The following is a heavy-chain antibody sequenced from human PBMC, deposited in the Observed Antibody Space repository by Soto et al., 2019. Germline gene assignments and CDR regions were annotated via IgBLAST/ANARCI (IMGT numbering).Heavy chain of an antibody. Sequence: GGSLRLSCAASGFTFSIYAMSWVRHAPGKGLEWVSAISGSGGSTYYADSVKGRFTISRDNSKNTLYLQMNSLRAEDTAVYYCAKDFRYCSSTSCYLFDYWGQGTLVTVSS. CDR3: AKDFRYCSSTSCYLFDY. CDR1: GFTFSIYA. J-gene: IGHJ4*02. V-gene: IGHV3-23*01. CDR2: ISGSGGST. D-gene: IGHD2-2*01.